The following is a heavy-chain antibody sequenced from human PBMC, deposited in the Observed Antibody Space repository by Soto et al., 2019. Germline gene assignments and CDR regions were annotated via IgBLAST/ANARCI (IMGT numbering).Heavy chain of an antibody. D-gene: IGHD2-15*01. V-gene: IGHV4-4*07. CDR2: FYTSGSANT. Sequence: QVQLQESGPGLVKPSETLSLTCIVSGASISGYYWSWVRQPAGKGLEWMGRFYTSGSANTNYNPSLKSRVTMSVDTSKNHFSLKMTSVTAADTAVYYCVRESGGGGYCSGGSCYGMDVWGQGTTVTVSS. CDR1: GASISGYY. J-gene: IGHJ6*02. CDR3: VRESGGGGYCSGGSCYGMDV.